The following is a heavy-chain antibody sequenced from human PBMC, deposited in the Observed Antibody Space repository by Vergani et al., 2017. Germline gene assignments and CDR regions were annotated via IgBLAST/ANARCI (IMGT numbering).Heavy chain of an antibody. J-gene: IGHJ4*02. CDR2: IKQDGSEK. V-gene: IGHV3-7*01. Sequence: EVQLVESGGGLVQPGGSLRLSCAASGLTFSSYWMSWVRQAPGKGLEWVANIKQDGSEKYYVDSVKGRFTISRDNAKNSLYLQMNSLSAEDTAVYYCARRDGYNSRQFDYWGQGTLVTVSS. CDR1: GLTFSSYW. CDR3: ARRDGYNSRQFDY. D-gene: IGHD5-24*01.